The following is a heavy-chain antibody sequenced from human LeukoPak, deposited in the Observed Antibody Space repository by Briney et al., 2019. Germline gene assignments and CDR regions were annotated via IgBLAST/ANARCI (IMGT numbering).Heavy chain of an antibody. V-gene: IGHV4-4*07. CDR3: AREQKGHCSGGSCYLGVDP. CDR2: ISTSGST. D-gene: IGHD2-15*01. CDR1: GGSISSYY. Sequence: SETLSLTCTVSGGSISSYYWSWIRQPAGKGLESIGHISTSGSTNYNPSLKSRVTMSVDTSKNQFSLKLSSVTAADTAVYYCAREQKGHCSGGSCYLGVDPWGQGTLVTVSS. J-gene: IGHJ5*02.